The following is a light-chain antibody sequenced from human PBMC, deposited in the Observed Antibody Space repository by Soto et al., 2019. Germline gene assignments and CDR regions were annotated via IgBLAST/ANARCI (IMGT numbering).Light chain of an antibody. CDR1: SSDVGGYNY. CDR3: SSYTSSSTHVV. Sequence: QSALTQPASVSGSPGQSITISCTGTSSDVGGYNYVSWYQQHPGKAPKLMIYEVSNRPSGVSNRFSGPKSGNTASLTISGLQAEDEADYYCSSYTSSSTHVVFGGGTKFTVL. J-gene: IGLJ2*01. CDR2: EVS. V-gene: IGLV2-14*01.